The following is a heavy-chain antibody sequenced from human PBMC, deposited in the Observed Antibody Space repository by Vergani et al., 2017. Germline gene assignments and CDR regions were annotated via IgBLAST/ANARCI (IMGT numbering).Heavy chain of an antibody. D-gene: IGHD2-2*03. CDR2: ISGSGGSR. CDR1: GFTFSSYA. V-gene: IGHV3-23*01. J-gene: IGHJ5*02. CDR3: AKVGGYCSSTSGAPPGWFDP. Sequence: EVQLLESGGGLVQPGGSLRLSCAASGFTFSSYAMSWVRQAPGKGLEWVSAISGSGGSRYYADSVKGRFTISRDNSKNTLYLQMNSLRAEDTAVYYCAKVGGYCSSTSGAPPGWFDPWGQGTLVTVSS.